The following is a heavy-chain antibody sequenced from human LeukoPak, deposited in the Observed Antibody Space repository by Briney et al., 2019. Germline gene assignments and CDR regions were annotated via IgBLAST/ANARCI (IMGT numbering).Heavy chain of an antibody. V-gene: IGHV3-30*18. J-gene: IGHJ4*02. CDR3: AKPISLPYYFDY. D-gene: IGHD5/OR15-5a*01. CDR1: GFTVSSNY. CDR2: ISYDGSNK. Sequence: PGGSLRLSCAASGFTVSSNYMSWVRQAPGKGLEWVAVISYDGSNKYYADSVKGRFTISRDNSKNTLYLQMNSLRAEDTAVYYCAKPISLPYYFDYWGQGTLVTVSS.